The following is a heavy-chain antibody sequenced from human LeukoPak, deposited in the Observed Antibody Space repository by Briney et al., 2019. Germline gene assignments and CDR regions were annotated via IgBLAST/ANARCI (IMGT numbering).Heavy chain of an antibody. D-gene: IGHD4-23*01. J-gene: IGHJ4*02. V-gene: IGHV3-74*01. CDR3: ARDDYGGRGEFDY. Sequence: PGGSLRLSCAASGFTFSSYWMHWVRQAPGKGLVWVSRINSDGSTTSYADSVKGRFTISRDNAKNTLYLQMNSLRAEDTAVYYRARDDYGGRGEFDYWGQGTLVTVSS. CDR1: GFTFSSYW. CDR2: INSDGSTT.